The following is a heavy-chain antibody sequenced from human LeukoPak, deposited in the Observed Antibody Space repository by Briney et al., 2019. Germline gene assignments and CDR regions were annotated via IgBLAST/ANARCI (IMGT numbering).Heavy chain of an antibody. CDR1: GGSISSYY. V-gene: IGHV4-59*12. Sequence: SETLSLTCTVSGGSISSYYWSWIWQPPGKGPEWIGYIYYTGSSNNNPSLHSRVTITLGASKNHFSLMLRSATAADTAVYYCARGGHRADPWGQGTLVTVSS. CDR3: ARGGHRADP. D-gene: IGHD1-26*01. J-gene: IGHJ5*02. CDR2: IYYTGSS.